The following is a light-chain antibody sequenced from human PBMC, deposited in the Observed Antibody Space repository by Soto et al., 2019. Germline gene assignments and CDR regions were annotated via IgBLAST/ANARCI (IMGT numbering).Light chain of an antibody. Sequence: QSVLTQPASVSRSPGQSITISCTGTSSDVGGYNYVSWYQQHPGKAPKLMIYEVSNRPSGVSNRFSGSKSGNTASLTISGHQAEDEADYYCSSYTSSSTLVFGGGTKVTVL. CDR1: SSDVGGYNY. J-gene: IGLJ2*01. V-gene: IGLV2-14*01. CDR2: EVS. CDR3: SSYTSSSTLV.